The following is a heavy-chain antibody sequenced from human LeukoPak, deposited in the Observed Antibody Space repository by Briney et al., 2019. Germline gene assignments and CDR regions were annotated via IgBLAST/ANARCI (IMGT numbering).Heavy chain of an antibody. CDR2: MNTKSGNT. CDR1: GYSFTRYD. D-gene: IGHD2-15*01. CDR3: ARVDGSPDY. Sequence: GASVKVSCKASGYSFTRYDINWVRQATGQGLEWIGWMNTKSGNTGHAQKFQGRVTITRDTSISTVYMELSSLRSEDTALYFCARVDGSPDYWGQGTLVTVSS. J-gene: IGHJ4*02. V-gene: IGHV1-8*03.